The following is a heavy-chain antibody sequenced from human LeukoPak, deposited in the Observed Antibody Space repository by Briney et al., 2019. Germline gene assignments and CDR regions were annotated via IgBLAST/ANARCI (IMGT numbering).Heavy chain of an antibody. V-gene: IGHV3-74*01. Sequence: QPGGSLRLSCAASGFTFNNYWMHWVRQAPGKGLVWVSRIKSDGKITTYADSVKGRFTTSRDNSKNTLYLQMNSLRAEDTAVYYCARDRLVIILNGMDVWGQGTTVTVSS. CDR3: ARDRLVIILNGMDV. J-gene: IGHJ6*02. D-gene: IGHD3-9*01. CDR1: GFTFNNYW. CDR2: IKSDGKIT.